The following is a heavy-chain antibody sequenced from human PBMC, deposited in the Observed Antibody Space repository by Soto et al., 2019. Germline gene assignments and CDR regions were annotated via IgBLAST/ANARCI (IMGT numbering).Heavy chain of an antibody. V-gene: IGHV1-18*01. D-gene: IGHD6-13*01. CDR2: ISAYSGNT. J-gene: IGHJ3*02. CDR3: ARDRNHSHSWNLDAFDI. Sequence: GASVKVSCKAFGYTFNTYGITWVRQAPGQGLEWMGWISAYSGNTNYPRRLQGRVTMTTDTSTSTAYMELRSLTSDDTAVYYCARDRNHSHSWNLDAFDIWGQGTMVTVSS. CDR1: GYTFNTYG.